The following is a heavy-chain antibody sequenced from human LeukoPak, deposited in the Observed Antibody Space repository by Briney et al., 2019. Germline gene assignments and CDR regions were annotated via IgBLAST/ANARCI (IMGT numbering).Heavy chain of an antibody. V-gene: IGHV3-48*02. CDR2: ISSSSSTI. CDR3: ARDPGGLGYCSSTSCYTTLKNWFDP. CDR1: GFTFSSYS. D-gene: IGHD2-2*02. Sequence: GGSLRLSCAASGFTFSSYSMNWVRQAPGKGLEWVSYISSSSSTIYYADSVKGRFTISRDNAKNSLYLQMNSLRDEDTAVYYCARDPGGLGYCSSTSCYTTLKNWFDPWGQGTLVTVSS. J-gene: IGHJ5*02.